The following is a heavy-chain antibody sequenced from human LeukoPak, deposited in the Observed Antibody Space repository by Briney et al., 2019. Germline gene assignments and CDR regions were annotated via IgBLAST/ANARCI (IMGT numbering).Heavy chain of an antibody. D-gene: IGHD3-3*01. V-gene: IGHV3-21*01. CDR2: ISSSSSYI. Sequence: GGSLRLSCAASGFTFSSYDMHWVRQATGKGLEWVSSISSSSSYIYYADSVKGRFTISRDNAKNSLYLQMNSLRAEDTAVYYCARDSITIFGVHYYYYGMDVWGQGTTVTVSS. CDR3: ARDSITIFGVHYYYYGMDV. CDR1: GFTFSSYD. J-gene: IGHJ6*02.